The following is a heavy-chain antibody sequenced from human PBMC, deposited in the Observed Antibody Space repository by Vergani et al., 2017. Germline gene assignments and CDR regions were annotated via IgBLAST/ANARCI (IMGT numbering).Heavy chain of an antibody. Sequence: QVQLVQSGAEVKKPGASVKVSCKASGYTFTSYGISWVRQAPGQGLEWMGWISAYNGNTNYAQKFQGRVTMTRDTSISTAYMELSRLRSDDTAVYYCARVRSYYDSRGDAFDIWGQGTMVTVSS. V-gene: IGHV1-18*01. D-gene: IGHD3-22*01. CDR2: ISAYNGNT. CDR3: ARVRSYYDSRGDAFDI. J-gene: IGHJ3*02. CDR1: GYTFTSYG.